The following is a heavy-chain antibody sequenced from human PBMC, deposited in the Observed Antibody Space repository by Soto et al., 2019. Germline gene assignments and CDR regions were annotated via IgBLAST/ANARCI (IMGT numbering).Heavy chain of an antibody. J-gene: IGHJ4*02. CDR2: IYYSGST. D-gene: IGHD6-19*01. CDR3: ARHDRQWLVDYFDY. Sequence: ASETLSLTCTVSGGSISSSSYYWGWIRQPPGKGLEWIGSIYYSGSTYYNPSLKSRVTISVDTSKNQFSLKLSSVTAADTAVYYCARHDRQWLVDYFDYWGQGTLVTVSS. CDR1: GGSISSSSYY. V-gene: IGHV4-39*01.